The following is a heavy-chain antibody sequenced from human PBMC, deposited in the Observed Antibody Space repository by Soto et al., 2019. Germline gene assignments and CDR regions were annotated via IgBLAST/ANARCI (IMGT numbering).Heavy chain of an antibody. J-gene: IGHJ6*02. CDR2: INSDGSST. Sequence: HPGGSLRLSCAASGFTFSSYWMHWVRQAPGKGLVWVSRINSDGSSTSYADSVKGRFTISRDNAKNTLYLQMNSLRAEDTAVYYCARGKVEWELFYYYGMDVWGQGTTVTVSS. D-gene: IGHD1-26*01. V-gene: IGHV3-74*01. CDR3: ARGKVEWELFYYYGMDV. CDR1: GFTFSSYW.